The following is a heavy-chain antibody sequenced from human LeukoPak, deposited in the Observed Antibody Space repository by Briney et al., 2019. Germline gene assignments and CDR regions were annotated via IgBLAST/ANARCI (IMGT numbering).Heavy chain of an antibody. CDR2: ISSSISNI. J-gene: IGHJ4*02. Sequence: PGGSLRLSCAASGFTFSSYSMNWVRQAQGKGLEWVSYISSSISNIYYADCVKVRFTIYRDKAKNSLYLQINSLRAEDTGVYDCASDSRYCSSTYCQPYYWGQGTVVVVSS. D-gene: IGHD2-2*01. CDR3: ASDSRYCSSTYCQPYY. V-gene: IGHV3-48*01. CDR1: GFTFSSYS.